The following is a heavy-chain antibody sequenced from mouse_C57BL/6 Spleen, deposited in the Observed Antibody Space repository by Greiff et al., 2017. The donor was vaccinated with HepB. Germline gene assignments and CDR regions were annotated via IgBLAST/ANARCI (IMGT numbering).Heavy chain of an antibody. Sequence: QVHVKQSGAELVRPGTSVKVSCKASGYAFTNYLIEWVKQRPGQGLEWIGVINPGSGGTNYNEKFKGKATLTADKSSSTAYMQLSSLTSEDSAVYFCARGGITRRNFDVWGTGTTVTVSS. D-gene: IGHD1-1*01. CDR1: GYAFTNYL. CDR2: INPGSGGT. V-gene: IGHV1-54*01. J-gene: IGHJ1*03. CDR3: ARGGITRRNFDV.